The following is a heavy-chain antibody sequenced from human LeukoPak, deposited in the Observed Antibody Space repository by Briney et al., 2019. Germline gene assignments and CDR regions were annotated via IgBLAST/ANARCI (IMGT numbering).Heavy chain of an antibody. V-gene: IGHV4-59*01. D-gene: IGHD2-15*01. CDR2: IYYSGST. J-gene: IGHJ3*02. CDR1: GGSISSYY. Sequence: SETLSLTCIVSGGSISSYYWSWIRQPPGKGLEWIGYIYYSGSTNYNPSLKSRVTISVDTSKNQFSLKLSSVTAADTAVYYCARGIGSWGAFDIWGQGTMVTVSS. CDR3: ARGIGSWGAFDI.